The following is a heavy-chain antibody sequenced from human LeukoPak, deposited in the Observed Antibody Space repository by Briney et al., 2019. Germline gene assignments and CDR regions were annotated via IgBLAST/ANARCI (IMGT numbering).Heavy chain of an antibody. CDR1: GGTFSSYA. CDR3: ARGAMVTADY. V-gene: IGHV1-69*04. CDR2: IIPILGIA. J-gene: IGHJ4*02. D-gene: IGHD5-18*01. Sequence: SVKVSCKASGGTFSSYAISWVRQAPGQGLEWMGRIIPILGIANYAQKFQGRVTITADKSTSTAYMELSSLRSEDTAVYYRARGAMVTADYWGQGTLVTVSS.